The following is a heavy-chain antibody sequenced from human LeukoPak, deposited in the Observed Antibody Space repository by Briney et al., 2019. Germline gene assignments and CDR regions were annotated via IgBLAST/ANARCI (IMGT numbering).Heavy chain of an antibody. CDR2: IRKDGSDI. J-gene: IGHJ4*02. D-gene: IGHD3-9*01. CDR1: GFTFSTSW. CDR3: ARDKGILTGLDY. V-gene: IGHV3-7*01. Sequence: GGSLRLSCAASGFTFSTSWMSWVRQAPGKGLEWVANIRKDGSDIHYVDSVKGRFTISRDNSKNTLYLQMNSLRAEDTAVYYCARDKGILTGLDYWGQGTLVTVSS.